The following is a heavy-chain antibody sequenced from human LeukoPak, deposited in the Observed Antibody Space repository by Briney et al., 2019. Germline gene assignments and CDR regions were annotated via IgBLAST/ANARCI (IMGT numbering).Heavy chain of an antibody. CDR3: ARSPMNYDFWSGYYTGLLDY. D-gene: IGHD3-3*01. J-gene: IGHJ4*02. Sequence: GSLKISCKGSGYSFTSYWIGWVRQMPGKGLEWMGIIYPGDSDTRYSPSFQGQVIISADKSISTAYLQWSSLKASDTAMYYCARSPMNYDFWSGYYTGLLDYWGQGTLVTVSS. CDR2: IYPGDSDT. V-gene: IGHV5-51*01. CDR1: GYSFTSYW.